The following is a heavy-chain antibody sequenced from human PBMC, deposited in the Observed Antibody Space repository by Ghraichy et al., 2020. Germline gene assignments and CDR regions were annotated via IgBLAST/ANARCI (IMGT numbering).Heavy chain of an antibody. CDR1: GFTFSSYA. D-gene: IGHD3-22*01. CDR2: ISGSGGST. J-gene: IGHJ6*02. V-gene: IGHV3-23*01. CDR3: AKFSTMIVVVITGIYGMDV. Sequence: GGSLRLSCAASGFTFSSYAMSWVRQAPGKGLEWVSAISGSGGSTYYADSVKGRFTISRDNSKNTLYLQMNSLRAEDTAVYYCAKFSTMIVVVITGIYGMDVWGQGTTVTVSS.